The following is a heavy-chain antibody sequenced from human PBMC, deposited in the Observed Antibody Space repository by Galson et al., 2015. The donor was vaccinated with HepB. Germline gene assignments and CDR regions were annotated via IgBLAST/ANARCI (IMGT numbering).Heavy chain of an antibody. D-gene: IGHD6-6*01. Sequence: SLRLSCAASGFTFSNYAIHWVRQAPGKGLEYVSTISNNGGRTNYADSVKGRFTISRDNSKNTLSLQMSSLRAEDTAVYYCVKDRGYSSSSPYYGMDAWGQGTTVTVSS. CDR1: GFTFSNYA. CDR3: VKDRGYSSSSPYYGMDA. J-gene: IGHJ6*02. CDR2: ISNNGGRT. V-gene: IGHV3-64D*06.